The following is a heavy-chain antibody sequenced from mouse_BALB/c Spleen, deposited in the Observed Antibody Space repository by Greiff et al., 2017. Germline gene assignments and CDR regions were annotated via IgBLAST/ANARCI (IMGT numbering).Heavy chain of an antibody. CDR3: ARNDYDVPYAMDY. Sequence: VQLQQSGPELVKPGASVKISCKASGYSFTSYYMHWVKQSHGKSLEWIGYIDPFNGGTSYNQKFKGKATLTVDKSSSTAYMHLSSLTSEDSAVYYCARNDYDVPYAMDYWGQGTSVTVSS. CDR1: GYSFTSYY. CDR2: IDPFNGGT. V-gene: IGHV1S135*01. D-gene: IGHD2-4*01. J-gene: IGHJ4*01.